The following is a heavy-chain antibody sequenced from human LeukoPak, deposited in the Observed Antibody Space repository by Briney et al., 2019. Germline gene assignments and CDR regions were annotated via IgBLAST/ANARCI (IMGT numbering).Heavy chain of an antibody. CDR3: ARGPPYYYASENWYFDY. D-gene: IGHD3-10*01. V-gene: IGHV1-69*13. CDR1: GSTFSSYA. CDR2: IIPIFGTA. J-gene: IGHJ4*02. Sequence: SVKVSCKASGSTFSSYAISWVRQAPGQGLEWMGGIIPIFGTANYAQKFQGRVTITADESTSTAYMELSSLRSEDTAVYYCARGPPYYYASENWYFDYWGQGTLVTVSS.